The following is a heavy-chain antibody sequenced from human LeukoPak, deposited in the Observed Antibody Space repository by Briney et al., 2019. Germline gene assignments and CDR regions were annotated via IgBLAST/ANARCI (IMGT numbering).Heavy chain of an antibody. D-gene: IGHD1-20*01. Sequence: QPGGSLRLSCAASGFTVSSYAMSWVRQAPGKGLEWVSGISGSGLSTYYADSVKGRFTISRDNAGASLYLQMNSLRAEDTAVYYCARDRRPYNSDAFDIWGQGTMVTVSS. V-gene: IGHV3-23*01. CDR3: ARDRRPYNSDAFDI. CDR1: GFTVSSYA. J-gene: IGHJ3*02. CDR2: ISGSGLST.